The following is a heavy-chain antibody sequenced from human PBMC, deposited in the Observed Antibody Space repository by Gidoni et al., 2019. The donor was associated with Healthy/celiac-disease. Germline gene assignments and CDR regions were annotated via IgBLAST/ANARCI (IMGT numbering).Heavy chain of an antibody. V-gene: IGHV3-33*01. D-gene: IGHD2-2*01. Sequence: QVQLVESGGGVVQPGSSLRLSCAASGFTFSIYGMHWVRQDPGKGLEWVAVIWYDEINKYYAESVKGRFTISRDNSKNTLYLQMNSLRAEDTAVDYCARYCSSTSCSRGAYYYYYGMDVWGQGTTVTVSS. CDR3: ARYCSSTSCSRGAYYYYYGMDV. CDR1: GFTFSIYG. CDR2: IWYDEINK. J-gene: IGHJ6*02.